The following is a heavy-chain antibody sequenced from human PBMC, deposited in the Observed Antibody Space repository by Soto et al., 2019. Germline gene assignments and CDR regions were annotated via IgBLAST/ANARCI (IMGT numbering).Heavy chain of an antibody. D-gene: IGHD2-15*01. CDR3: ARTVGWIDP. J-gene: IGHJ5*02. V-gene: IGHV6-1*01. CDR2: TYYRSKWYK. Sequence: QVQLQQSGPGLVKPSQTLSLTCAISGDSVFSNSAAWNWIRQSPSRGLEWLGRTYYRSKWYKEYAASVKSRITINPDTSKSPFSLQLNSVSPEDTAVYYCARTVGWIDPWGQGSLVTVSS. CDR1: GDSVFSNSAA.